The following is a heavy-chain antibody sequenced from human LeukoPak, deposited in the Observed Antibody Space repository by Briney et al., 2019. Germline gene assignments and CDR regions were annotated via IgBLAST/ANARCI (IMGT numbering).Heavy chain of an antibody. V-gene: IGHV3-73*01. Sequence: PGGSLRLSCADSGFTFSGSAVHWVRQDSGKGLEWVGRIRSKRNSYATAYAASVEGRFTISRDDSKNTAFLQMNSLRTEDTAVYYCTRELTYYYSLDVWGQGTTVTVSS. CDR1: GFTFSGSA. CDR2: IRSKRNSYAT. J-gene: IGHJ6*02. D-gene: IGHD1-26*01. CDR3: TRELTYYYSLDV.